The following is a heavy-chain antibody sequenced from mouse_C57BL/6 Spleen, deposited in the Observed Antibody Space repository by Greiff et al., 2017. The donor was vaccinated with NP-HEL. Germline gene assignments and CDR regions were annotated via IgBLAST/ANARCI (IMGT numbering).Heavy chain of an antibody. CDR3: AKGMAVFDY. J-gene: IGHJ2*01. CDR2: ISSGSSTI. V-gene: IGHV5-17*01. Sequence: EVKLVESGGGLVKPGGSLKLSCAASGMHWVRQAPEKGLEWVAYISSGSSTIYYADTVKGRFTISRDNAKNTLFLQMTSLRSEDTAMYYCAKGMAVFDYWGQGTTLTVSS. D-gene: IGHD2-10*02. CDR1: G.